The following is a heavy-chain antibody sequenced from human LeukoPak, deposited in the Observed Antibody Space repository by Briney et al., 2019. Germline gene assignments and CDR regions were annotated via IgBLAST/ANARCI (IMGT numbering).Heavy chain of an antibody. CDR2: IKSDGST. Sequence: GGSLRLSCAASGFTFSSYWMHWLRQAPGKGLVRVSRIKSDGSTRYADSVKGRFTVSRDNAKNTVSLQMNSLRAEDTGVYYCARAPSEIGGYYPEYFRHWGQGTLVIVSS. CDR1: GFTFSSYW. D-gene: IGHD3-22*01. V-gene: IGHV3-74*01. J-gene: IGHJ1*01. CDR3: ARAPSEIGGYYPEYFRH.